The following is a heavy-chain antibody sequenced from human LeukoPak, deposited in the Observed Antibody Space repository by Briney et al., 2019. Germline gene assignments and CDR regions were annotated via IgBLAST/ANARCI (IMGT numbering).Heavy chain of an antibody. CDR2: ISSNGGST. CDR3: ARGNGWFDY. Sequence: GGSLRLSCSASGFSFSNNAMHWVRQAPGKGLEYVLAISSNGGSTYYADSVKGRFTISRDNSKNTVYLQMSSLRGEDTAVYYCARGNGWFDYWGQGTLVTVSS. V-gene: IGHV3-64D*06. D-gene: IGHD6-19*01. J-gene: IGHJ4*02. CDR1: GFSFSNNA.